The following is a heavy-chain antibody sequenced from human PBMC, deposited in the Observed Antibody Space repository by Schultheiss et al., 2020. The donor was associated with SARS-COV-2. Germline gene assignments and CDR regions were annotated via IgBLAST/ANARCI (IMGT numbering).Heavy chain of an antibody. J-gene: IGHJ4*02. D-gene: IGHD2-15*01. V-gene: IGHV1-69*13. CDR2: IIPIFGTA. Sequence: SVKVSCKASGYTFTSYGISWVRQAPGQGLEWMGGIIPIFGTANYAQKFQGRVTITADESTSTAYMELSSLRSEDTAVYYCARAVYCSGGSCYYFDYWGQGTLVTVSS. CDR3: ARAVYCSGGSCYYFDY. CDR1: GYTFTSYG.